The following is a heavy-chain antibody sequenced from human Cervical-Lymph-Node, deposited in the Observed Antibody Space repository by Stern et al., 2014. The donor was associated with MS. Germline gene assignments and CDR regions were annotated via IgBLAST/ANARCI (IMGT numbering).Heavy chain of an antibody. J-gene: IGHJ2*01. V-gene: IGHV4-39*02. CDR3: ARGVTAVTNYVPNWCFDL. CDR1: GGSITNRDY. CDR2: VYYSGIT. D-gene: IGHD4-11*01. Sequence: VQLVESGPGLVKPSETLSLTCTVSGGSITNRDYWGWIRQSPGKGLEWIGSVYYSGITYYRPSLKRRATLSIDTSRNQLFLRLTSVTATDTAVYFCARGVTAVTNYVPNWCFDLWGRGTLVTVSS.